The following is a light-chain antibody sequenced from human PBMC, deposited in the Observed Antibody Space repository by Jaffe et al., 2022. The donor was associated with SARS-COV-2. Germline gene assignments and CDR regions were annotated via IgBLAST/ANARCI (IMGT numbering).Light chain of an antibody. CDR1: QSVSNS. CDR2: DAS. J-gene: IGKJ3*01. Sequence: EIVLTQSPATLSLSPGERATLSCRASQSVSNSLAWYQQKHGQAPRLLIYDASNRATGIPARFSGSGSGTDFTLTISSLEPEDFAIYYCHQRFNWPRGGTFGPGTKVDIK. CDR3: HQRFNWPRGGT. V-gene: IGKV3-11*01.